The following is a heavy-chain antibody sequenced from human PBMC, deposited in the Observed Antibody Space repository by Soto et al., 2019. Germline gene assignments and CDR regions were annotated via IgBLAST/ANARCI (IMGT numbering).Heavy chain of an antibody. D-gene: IGHD3-9*01. CDR3: ANLFLAAGYPNPYGMDV. J-gene: IGHJ6*02. CDR2: ISGSGGST. V-gene: IGHV3-23*01. CDR1: GFTFSSYA. Sequence: GGSLRLSCAASGFTFSSYAMSWVRQAPGKGLEWVSAISGSGGSTYYADSVKGRFTISRDNSKNTLYLQMNSLRAEDTAVYYCANLFLAAGYPNPYGMDVWGQGTTVTVSS.